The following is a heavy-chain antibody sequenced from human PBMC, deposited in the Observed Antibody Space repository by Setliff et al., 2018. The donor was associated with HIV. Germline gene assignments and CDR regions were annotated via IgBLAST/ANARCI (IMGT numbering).Heavy chain of an antibody. D-gene: IGHD2-21*02. CDR1: GYSISSGYY. CDR3: ARAMRGVVVTNMYYYYGMDV. V-gene: IGHV4-38-2*01. Sequence: SETLSLTCVVSGYSISSGYYWGWIRQPPGKGLEWIGYIYYTGSTYYNPSLKSRLTISIDTSKNQFSLKLRSVTAADTAVYYCARAMRGVVVTNMYYYYGMDVWGQGTTVTVSS. J-gene: IGHJ6*02. CDR2: IYYTGST.